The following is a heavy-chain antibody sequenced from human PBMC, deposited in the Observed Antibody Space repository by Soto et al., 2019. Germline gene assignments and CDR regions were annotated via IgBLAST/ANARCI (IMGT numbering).Heavy chain of an antibody. CDR3: ARKWWFGTHYYYYGMDV. V-gene: IGHV1-69*06. Sequence: QVQLVQSGAEVKKPGSSVKVSCKASGGTFSSYAISWVRQAPGQGLEWMGGIIPIFGTANYAQKFQGRVTITADKSTSTAYMELSSLRSEDTAVYYCARKWWFGTHYYYYGMDVWGQGTTVTVSS. CDR1: GGTFSSYA. J-gene: IGHJ6*02. D-gene: IGHD3-10*01. CDR2: IIPIFGTA.